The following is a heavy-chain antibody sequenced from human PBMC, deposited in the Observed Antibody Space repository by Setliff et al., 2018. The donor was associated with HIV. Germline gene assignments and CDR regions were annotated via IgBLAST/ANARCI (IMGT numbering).Heavy chain of an antibody. CDR3: TRDHTPPPNYDFWSGQLDLRNIFYYMNV. Sequence: ASVKVSCKASGYSLTSYSINWVRQAPGQGLEWMGCINCNAGNPTYAHGFTGRFVFSVDTPVSTAYLQIFSLKAEDTAVYYCTRDHTPPPNYDFWSGQLDLRNIFYYMNVWGTGSPVTGLL. CDR2: INCNAGNP. CDR1: GYSLTSYS. V-gene: IGHV7-4-1*01. D-gene: IGHD3-3*01. J-gene: IGHJ6*03.